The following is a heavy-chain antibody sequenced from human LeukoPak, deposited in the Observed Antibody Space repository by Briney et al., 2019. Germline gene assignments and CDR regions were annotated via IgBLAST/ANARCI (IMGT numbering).Heavy chain of an antibody. D-gene: IGHD3-9*01. CDR3: ARRYYDILTGLNWFDP. J-gene: IGHJ5*02. CDR1: GGSISSGRYY. Sequence: SETLSLTCTVSGGSISSGRYYWSWIRQPAGKGLEWIGHIYTSGSTNYNPSLKSRVTISVDTSKNQFSLKLSSVTAADTAVYYCARRYYDILTGLNWFDPWGQGTLVTVSS. CDR2: IYTSGST. V-gene: IGHV4-61*09.